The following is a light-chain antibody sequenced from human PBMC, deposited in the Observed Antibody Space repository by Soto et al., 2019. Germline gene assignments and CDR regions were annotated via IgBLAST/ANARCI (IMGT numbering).Light chain of an antibody. V-gene: IGLV2-8*01. CDR2: EVS. Sequence: QSALTQPPSASGSPGQSVTISCTGTSSDVGGYNYVSWYQQHPGKAPKLMIYEVSKRPSGVPDRFSGSKSGNTASLTVSGLQAEDEADYYCSSYGGSNKEVFGTGTKLTVL. J-gene: IGLJ1*01. CDR1: SSDVGGYNY. CDR3: SSYGGSNKEV.